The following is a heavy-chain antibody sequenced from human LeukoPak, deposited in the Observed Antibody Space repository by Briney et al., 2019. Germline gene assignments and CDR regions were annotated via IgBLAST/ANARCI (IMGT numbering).Heavy chain of an antibody. CDR1: GYTFTNYY. V-gene: IGHV1-46*01. CDR3: ARRPKGGYSSSWFLNWFDP. Sequence: ASVKVSCKASGYTFTNYYIHWVRQAPGQGLEWMGLINPGGDNTDYAQNFQGRVTMTRDTSTSTVYMELSSLKSEDTAVYYCARRPKGGYSSSWFLNWFDPWGQGTLVTVSS. J-gene: IGHJ5*02. CDR2: INPGGDNT. D-gene: IGHD6-13*01.